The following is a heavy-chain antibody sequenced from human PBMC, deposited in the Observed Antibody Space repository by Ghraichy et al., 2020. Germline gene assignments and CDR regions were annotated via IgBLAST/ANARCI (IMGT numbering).Heavy chain of an antibody. D-gene: IGHD1-26*01. J-gene: IGHJ5*02. V-gene: IGHV4-59*01. Sequence: SETLSLTCTLSGGSTISSYWSWIRQPPGKGLEWIGYIYYSGSTNYNPSLKSRVTISVDTSKNPFSLKLSSVTAADTAGYYCARMGGANWFDPWGQGTLVTVSS. CDR3: ARMGGANWFDP. CDR1: GGSTISSY. CDR2: IYYSGST.